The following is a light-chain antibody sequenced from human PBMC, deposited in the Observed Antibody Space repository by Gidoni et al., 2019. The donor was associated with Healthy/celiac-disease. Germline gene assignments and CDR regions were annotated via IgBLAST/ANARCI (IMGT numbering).Light chain of an antibody. CDR3: QVWDSSSDHPVV. Sequence: SYGLTQPTSVSVAPGKTARITCGGNNIGSKRVHWYQQKPGQAPVLVVYDDSDRPSGIPERFSGSNSGNTATLTSSRVEAGDEADYYCQVWDSSSDHPVVFGGGTKLTVL. V-gene: IGLV3-21*03. CDR1: NIGSKR. J-gene: IGLJ2*01. CDR2: DDS.